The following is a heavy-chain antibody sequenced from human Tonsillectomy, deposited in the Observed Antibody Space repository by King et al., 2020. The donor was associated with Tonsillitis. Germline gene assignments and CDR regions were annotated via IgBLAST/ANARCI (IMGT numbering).Heavy chain of an antibody. D-gene: IGHD3-10*01. CDR3: ARLTELYGSGSYNYYYYYYYMDV. CDR1: GGSISSSSYY. CDR2: IYYSGST. J-gene: IGHJ6*03. V-gene: IGHV4-39*01. Sequence: QLQESGPGLVKPSGTLSLTCTVSGGSISSSSYYWGWIRQPPGKGLEWIGSIYYSGSTYYNPSLKSRVTISVDTSKNQFSLKLSSVTAADTAVYYCARLTELYGSGSYNYYYYYYYMDVWGKGTTVTVSS.